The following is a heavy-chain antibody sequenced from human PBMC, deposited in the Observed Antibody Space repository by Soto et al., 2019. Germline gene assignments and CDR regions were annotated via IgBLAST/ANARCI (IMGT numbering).Heavy chain of an antibody. CDR2: ISAYNGNT. J-gene: IGHJ3*02. Sequence: QVQLVQSGAEVKKPGASVKVSCKASGYTFTSXXXXXXXXXXXXXXXWMGXISAYNGNTNYAQKLQGRVTMTTDTSTSTAYMELRSLRSDDTAVYYCARGPVELVVPAAIADAFDIWGQGTMVTVSS. D-gene: IGHD2-2*01. CDR3: ARGPVELVVPAAIADAFDI. V-gene: IGHV1-18*01. CDR1: GYTFTSXX.